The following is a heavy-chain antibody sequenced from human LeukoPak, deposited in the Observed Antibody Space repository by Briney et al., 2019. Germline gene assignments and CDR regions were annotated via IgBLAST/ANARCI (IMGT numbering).Heavy chain of an antibody. J-gene: IGHJ5*02. CDR3: AANPSFVYYYDSSPSPNWFDP. V-gene: IGHV4-4*07. CDR2: IYTSGST. CDR1: GGSISSYY. D-gene: IGHD3-22*01. Sequence: SETLSLTCTVSGGSISSYYWSWIRQPAGKGLEWIGRIYTSGSTNYNPSLKSRVTMSVDTSKNQFSLKLSSVTAADTAVYYCAANPSFVYYYDSSPSPNWFDPWGQGTLVTVSS.